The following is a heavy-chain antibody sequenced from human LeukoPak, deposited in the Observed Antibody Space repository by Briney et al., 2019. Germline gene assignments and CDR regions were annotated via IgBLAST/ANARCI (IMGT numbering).Heavy chain of an antibody. CDR3: ARSLLVQAFDI. CDR2: NYSGGST. Sequence: GGSLRLSCAASGFTVSSNYMSWVRQAPGKGLEWVSVNYSGGSTYYADSVKDRFTISRDNSKNTLYLQMNSLRAEDTAVYYCARSLLVQAFDIWGQGTMVTVSS. V-gene: IGHV3-66*01. J-gene: IGHJ3*02. CDR1: GFTVSSNY. D-gene: IGHD3-10*01.